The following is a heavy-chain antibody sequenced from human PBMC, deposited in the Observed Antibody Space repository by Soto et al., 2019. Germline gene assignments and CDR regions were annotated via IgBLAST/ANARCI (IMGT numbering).Heavy chain of an antibody. Sequence: QVQLVESGGGVVQPGRSLRLSCAASGFTFSSYAMHWVRQAPGKGLEWVAVISYDGSNKYYADSVKGRFTISRDNSQNTLYLQMNSLRAEDTAVYYCARVEMATTPDPSFDYWGQGTLVTVSS. CDR1: GFTFSSYA. CDR2: ISYDGSNK. CDR3: ARVEMATTPDPSFDY. V-gene: IGHV3-30-3*01. D-gene: IGHD5-12*01. J-gene: IGHJ4*02.